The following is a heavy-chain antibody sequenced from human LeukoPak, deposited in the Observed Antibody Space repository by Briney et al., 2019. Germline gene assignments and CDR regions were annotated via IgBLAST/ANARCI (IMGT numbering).Heavy chain of an antibody. Sequence: TGGSLRLSCLTSGFTLSTNAMSWVRQAPGKGLEWISGISGSGASTYYADSVKGRFTISRDDSRNTLYLQMNSLRGDDTAVYYCAKSIRWLPNFDYWGQGTLVTVSS. CDR3: AKSIRWLPNFDY. V-gene: IGHV3-23*01. CDR2: ISGSGAST. D-gene: IGHD5-12*01. CDR1: GFTLSTNA. J-gene: IGHJ4*02.